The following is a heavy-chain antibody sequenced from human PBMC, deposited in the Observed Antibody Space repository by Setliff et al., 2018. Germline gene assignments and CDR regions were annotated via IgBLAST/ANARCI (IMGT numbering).Heavy chain of an antibody. CDR1: GGTFSSYA. Sequence: GASVKVSCKASGGTFSSYAISWVRQAPGQGLEWMGRINPNSGGTNYAQKFQGRVTMTRDTSISTAYMELSRLRSDDTAVYYCAREVTGSSSWFEGAFDIWGQGTMVTVSS. CDR2: INPNSGGT. J-gene: IGHJ3*02. CDR3: AREVTGSSSWFEGAFDI. V-gene: IGHV1-2*06. D-gene: IGHD6-13*01.